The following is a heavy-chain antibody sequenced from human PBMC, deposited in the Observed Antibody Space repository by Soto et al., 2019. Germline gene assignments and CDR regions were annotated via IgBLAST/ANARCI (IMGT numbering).Heavy chain of an antibody. V-gene: IGHV3-23*01. J-gene: IGHJ5*02. CDR1: GFTFSSYA. D-gene: IGHD2-2*01. CDR2: ISGSGGTA. Sequence: SGGSLRLSCAASGFTFSSYAMSCVRQAPWKGLEWVSAISGSGGTAHYADSVKGRFTISRDNSKNTLYLQMNSLRAEDTAVYYCAKSGSNSCCNWFDPWGQGTLVTVSS. CDR3: AKSGSNSCCNWFDP.